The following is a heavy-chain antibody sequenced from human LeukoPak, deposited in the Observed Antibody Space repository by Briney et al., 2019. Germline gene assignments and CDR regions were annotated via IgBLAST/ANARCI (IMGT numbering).Heavy chain of an antibody. CDR1: GGSISSYY. J-gene: IGHJ4*02. Sequence: ASETLSLTCTVSGGSISSYYWSWIRQPPGKGLEWIGYIYYSGSTNYNPSLKSRVTISVDTSKNQFSLKLSSVTAADTAVYYCAREELGYFDYWGQGTLVTVSS. CDR2: IYYSGST. CDR3: AREELGYFDY. D-gene: IGHD7-27*01. V-gene: IGHV4-59*01.